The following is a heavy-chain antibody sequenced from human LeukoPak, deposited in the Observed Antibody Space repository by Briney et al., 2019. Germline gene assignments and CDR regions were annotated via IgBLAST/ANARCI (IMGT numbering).Heavy chain of an antibody. J-gene: IGHJ4*02. Sequence: GGSLRLSCVASGFTYSHNGMHWVRQAPGKGLEWVAVISYDGSNKYYADSVKGRFTISRDNSKNTLYLQMNSLRAEDTAVYYCAKGLDSGWYQGDYWGQGTLVTVSS. CDR2: ISYDGSNK. V-gene: IGHV3-30*18. D-gene: IGHD6-19*01. CDR3: AKGLDSGWYQGDY. CDR1: GFTYSHNG.